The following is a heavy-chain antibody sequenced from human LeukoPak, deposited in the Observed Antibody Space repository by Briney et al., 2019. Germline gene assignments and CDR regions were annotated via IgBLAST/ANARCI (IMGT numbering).Heavy chain of an antibody. D-gene: IGHD6-13*01. J-gene: IGHJ4*02. CDR2: IRSKPNNYAT. CDR1: GFTFSGPA. V-gene: IGHV3-73*01. CDR3: AKDASYSSSWYNY. Sequence: GGSLRLSCVGSGFTFSGPAIHWVRQASGKGLEWVGRIRSKPNNYATAYAASVRGRFTVSRDDSKNTAYLEMNSLRAEDTAVYYCAKDASYSSSWYNYWGQGTLVTVSS.